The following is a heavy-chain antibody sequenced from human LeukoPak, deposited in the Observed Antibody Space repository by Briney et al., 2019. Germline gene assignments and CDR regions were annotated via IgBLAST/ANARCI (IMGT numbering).Heavy chain of an antibody. Sequence: PGGSLRLSCAASGFTFSSYAMHWVRQAPGEGLEWVAVISYDGSNKYYADSVKGRFTISRDNSKNTLYLQMNSLRAEDTAVYYCARDLHYYDSSGYGYWGQGTLVTVSS. CDR3: ARDLHYYDSSGYGY. CDR1: GFTFSSYA. D-gene: IGHD3-22*01. V-gene: IGHV3-30-3*01. J-gene: IGHJ4*02. CDR2: ISYDGSNK.